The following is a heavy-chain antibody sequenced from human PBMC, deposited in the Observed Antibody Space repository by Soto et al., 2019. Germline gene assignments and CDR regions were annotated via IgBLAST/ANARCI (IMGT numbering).Heavy chain of an antibody. Sequence: PSETLSLTCIVSGVSIGSYYWSWIRQPPGKGLEWIGYISYRGTTSYNPSLESRVTISADTSKNTLYLQMNNLRPDDTAMYYCARDRAYGDPNWFDPWGQGTLVTVSS. CDR1: GVSIGSYY. CDR3: ARDRAYGDPNWFDP. J-gene: IGHJ5*02. CDR2: ISYRGTT. V-gene: IGHV4-59*01. D-gene: IGHD4-17*01.